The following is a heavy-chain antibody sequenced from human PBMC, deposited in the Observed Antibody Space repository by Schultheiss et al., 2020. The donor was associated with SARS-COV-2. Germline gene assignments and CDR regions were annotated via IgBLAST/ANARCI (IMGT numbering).Heavy chain of an antibody. CDR1: GFTFDDYA. CDR2: ISSSSSYI. CDR3: ARDGGYGGNQRGYYYGMDV. V-gene: IGHV3-21*01. D-gene: IGHD4-23*01. Sequence: GGSLRLSCAASGFTFDDYAMHWVRQAPGKGLEWVSSISSSSSYIYYADSVKGRFTISRDNAKNSLYLQMNSLRAEDTAVYYCARDGGYGGNQRGYYYGMDVWGQGTTVTVSS. J-gene: IGHJ6*02.